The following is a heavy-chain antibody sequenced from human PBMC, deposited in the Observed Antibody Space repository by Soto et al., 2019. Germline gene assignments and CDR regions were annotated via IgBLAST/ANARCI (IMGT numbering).Heavy chain of an antibody. CDR3: AKVGLMGAYRKSFFDY. J-gene: IGHJ4*02. V-gene: IGHV3-30*18. CDR1: GFTFTTFG. CDR2: ISYDEINQ. Sequence: QVQLVQSEGGVVQPGGSLKLYCAASGFTFTTFGMHWVRQAPGKGLEWVAFISYDEINQYYADSVKGRFTISRDISKNTLHLQMNNLRPADSAVYYFAKVGLMGAYRKSFFDYWGQGTLVTVSS. D-gene: IGHD1-26*01.